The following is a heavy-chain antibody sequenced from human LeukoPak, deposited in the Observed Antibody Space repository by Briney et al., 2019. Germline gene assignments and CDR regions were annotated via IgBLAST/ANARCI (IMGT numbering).Heavy chain of an antibody. CDR3: ARGYSTSYYDYGMDV. J-gene: IGHJ6*02. CDR1: GFSLSTSGMC. V-gene: IGHV2-70*11. D-gene: IGHD3-22*01. Sequence: SGPTLVNPTQTLTLTCTFFGFSLSTSGMCVTWIRQPPGKALEWLARIDWDDDKYYSTSLRTRLTISKDTSRNQVVLTMTNMDPVDTGTYYCARGYSTSYYDYGMDVWGQGTTVTVSS. CDR2: IDWDDDK.